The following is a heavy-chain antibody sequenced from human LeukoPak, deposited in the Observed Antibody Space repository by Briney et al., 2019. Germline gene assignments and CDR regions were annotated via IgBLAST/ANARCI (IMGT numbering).Heavy chain of an antibody. Sequence: SVKVSCKASGGTFTSYAISWVRQAPGQGLEWMGGIIPIFGTANYAQKFQGRVTITEDECTGTAYMELSSLRSEDTAVYYCARESYDSHLDAFDIWGQGTMVTVSS. D-gene: IGHD3-3*01. CDR2: IIPIFGTA. CDR1: GGTFTSYA. V-gene: IGHV1-69*13. CDR3: ARESYDSHLDAFDI. J-gene: IGHJ3*02.